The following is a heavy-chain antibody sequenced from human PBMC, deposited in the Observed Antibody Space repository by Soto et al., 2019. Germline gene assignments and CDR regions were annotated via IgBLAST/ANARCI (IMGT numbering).Heavy chain of an antibody. D-gene: IGHD3-3*01. J-gene: IGHJ6*02. Sequence: SVKVSCKASGGTFSSYAISWVRQAPGQGLEWMGGIIPIFGTANYAQKFQGRVTITADESTSTAYMELSSLRSEDTAVYYCAREVGGRSHFLGMDVWGQGTTVTVSS. CDR3: AREVGGRSHFLGMDV. CDR2: IIPIFGTA. CDR1: GGTFSSYA. V-gene: IGHV1-69*13.